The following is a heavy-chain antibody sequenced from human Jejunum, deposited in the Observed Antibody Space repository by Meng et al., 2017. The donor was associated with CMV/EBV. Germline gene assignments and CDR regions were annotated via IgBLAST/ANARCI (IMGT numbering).Heavy chain of an antibody. CDR1: GGSISSGGYY. Sequence: QVQLQGSGPGLVKPSQTLSLTCTVSGGSISSGGYYWSWIRQHPGKGLEWIGYIHSSGSTYYNPSLRSRLTISVDTSKNQFSLKLSSVTAADTAVYYCARASYGSGSPLGESWFDPWGQGTLVTASS. D-gene: IGHD3-10*01. CDR3: ARASYGSGSPLGESWFDP. J-gene: IGHJ5*02. CDR2: IHSSGST. V-gene: IGHV4-31*03.